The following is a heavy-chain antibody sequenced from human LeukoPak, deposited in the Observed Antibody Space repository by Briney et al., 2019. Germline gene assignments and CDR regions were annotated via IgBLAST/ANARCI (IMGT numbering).Heavy chain of an antibody. V-gene: IGHV3-23*01. CDR1: GFTFSSYA. Sequence: GGSLRLSCAASGFTFSSYAMSWVRQAPGKGLEWVSAISGSGGSTYYADSVKGRFTISRDNSKNTLYLQMNSLRAEDTAVYYCANSGSLYDFWSGYLSYGYYMDVWGKGTTVTVSS. CDR3: ANSGSLYDFWSGYLSYGYYMDV. D-gene: IGHD3-3*01. CDR2: ISGSGGST. J-gene: IGHJ6*03.